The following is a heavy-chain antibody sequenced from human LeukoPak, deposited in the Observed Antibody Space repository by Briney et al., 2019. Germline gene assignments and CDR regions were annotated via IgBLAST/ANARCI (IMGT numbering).Heavy chain of an antibody. J-gene: IGHJ4*02. CDR2: ISGSGGST. V-gene: IGHV3-23*01. CDR1: GFTFSSYA. Sequence: PGGSLRLSGAGSGFTFSSYAMSWVRQAPGKGLDWVSTISGSGGSTYYADSVKGRFTISRDNSKNTLYLQMNSLRAEDTAVYYCAKGRKSLRYYYDSSAIDYWGQGTLVTVSS. D-gene: IGHD3-22*01. CDR3: AKGRKSLRYYYDSSAIDY.